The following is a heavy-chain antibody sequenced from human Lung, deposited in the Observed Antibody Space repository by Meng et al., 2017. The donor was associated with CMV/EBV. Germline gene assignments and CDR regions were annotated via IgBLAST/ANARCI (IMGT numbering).Heavy chain of an antibody. Sequence: SETLSLXCGTYGGSLSGYYWSWIRQTPGKGLEWIGEIRHSGDITNYNPSLKSRFTMSIDTSKKQFSLKLSAVTAADTAVYYCARQYSSSYYSDYWGQGTLVTVSS. CDR3: ARQYSSSYYSDY. CDR1: GGSLSGYY. V-gene: IGHV4-34*01. CDR2: IRHSGDIT. D-gene: IGHD6-6*01. J-gene: IGHJ4*02.